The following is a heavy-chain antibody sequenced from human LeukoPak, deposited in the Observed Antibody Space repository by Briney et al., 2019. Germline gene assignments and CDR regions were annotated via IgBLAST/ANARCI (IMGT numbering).Heavy chain of an antibody. CDR3: ARIRPAMVRGVTILTRYYYYMDV. J-gene: IGHJ6*03. V-gene: IGHV4-61*02. D-gene: IGHD3-10*01. Sequence: KSSETLSLTCTVSGGSISSGGYYWSWVRQPAGKGLEWIGRIYTSGNTNYNPSLKSRVTISVDTSKNQFSLKLSSVTAADTAVYYCARIRPAMVRGVTILTRYYYYMDVWGKGTTVTISS. CDR2: IYTSGNT. CDR1: GGSISSGGYY.